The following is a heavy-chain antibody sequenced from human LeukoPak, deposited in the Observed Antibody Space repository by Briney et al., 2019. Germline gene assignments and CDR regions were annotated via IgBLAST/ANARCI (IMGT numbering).Heavy chain of an antibody. V-gene: IGHV3-48*03. Sequence: GGSLRLSCAASGFTFSSYEMNWVRQAPGKGLEWVSYISSSGSTIYYADSVKGRFTISRDNAKNSLYLQMNSLRAEDTAVYYCARDYHDYGGIYYYYYMDVWGKGTTVTVSS. CDR3: ARDYHDYGGIYYYYYMDV. CDR1: GFTFSSYE. J-gene: IGHJ6*03. D-gene: IGHD4-23*01. CDR2: ISSSGSTI.